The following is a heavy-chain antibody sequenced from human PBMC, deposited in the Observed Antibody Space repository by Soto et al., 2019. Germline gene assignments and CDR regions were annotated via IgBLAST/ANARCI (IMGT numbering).Heavy chain of an antibody. CDR1: GFTFKSYG. D-gene: IGHD6-13*01. V-gene: IGHV3-33*01. CDR3: ARGGHSSSWYRLEAYFFDY. CDR2: VWYDGTNK. J-gene: IGHJ4*02. Sequence: QVQLVESGGGVVQPGRSLRLSCEASGFTFKSYGMHWVRQAPGKGLEWVAVVWYDGTNKKYADSVKGRFNIYRDNSKNTLNLQRDSLRAEDTGIYYCARGGHSSSWYRLEAYFFDYWGQGSLVTVSS.